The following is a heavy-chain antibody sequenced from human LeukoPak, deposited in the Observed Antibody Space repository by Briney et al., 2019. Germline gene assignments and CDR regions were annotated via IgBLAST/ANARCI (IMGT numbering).Heavy chain of an antibody. CDR3: ARDYCSGGSGYSGGFDY. V-gene: IGHV3-21*01. D-gene: IGHD2-15*01. CDR1: GFTLSSYS. J-gene: IGHJ4*02. Sequence: PGRSLRLSCAASGFTLSSYSMNWVRQAPGKGLEWVSSISSSSSYIYYADSVKGRFTISRDNAKNRLYPQVNSLRAEDTAVYYCARDYCSGGSGYSGGFDYWGQGTLVTVSS. CDR2: ISSSSSYI.